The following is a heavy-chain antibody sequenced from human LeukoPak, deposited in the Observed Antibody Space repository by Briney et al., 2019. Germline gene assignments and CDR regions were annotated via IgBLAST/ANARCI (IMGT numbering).Heavy chain of an antibody. Sequence: SETLSLTCTVSGGSISSYYWSWIRQPPGKGLEWIGTICYSGSTFYNPSLKSRVTLSVDTSKNQFSLKLSSVTAADTAVYYCARTENYIPEDCFDPWGQGTLVTVSS. V-gene: IGHV4-59*04. J-gene: IGHJ5*02. CDR3: ARTENYIPEDCFDP. D-gene: IGHD5-24*01. CDR1: GGSISSYY. CDR2: ICYSGST.